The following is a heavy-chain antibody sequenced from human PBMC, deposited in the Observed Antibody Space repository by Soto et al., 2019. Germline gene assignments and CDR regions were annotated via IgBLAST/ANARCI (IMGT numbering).Heavy chain of an antibody. CDR2: IYYSGST. CDR3: AKHIVVLRLGMDV. J-gene: IGHJ6*02. CDR1: GGXISSYC. V-gene: IGHV4-59*08. Sequence: SETLSLTCTVSGGXISSYCWSWIRQPPGKGLEWIGYIYYSGSTNYNPSLKSRVTISVDTSKNQFSLKLNSMTAADTAVYYCAKHIVVLRLGMDVWGQGTTVTVSS. D-gene: IGHD1-26*01.